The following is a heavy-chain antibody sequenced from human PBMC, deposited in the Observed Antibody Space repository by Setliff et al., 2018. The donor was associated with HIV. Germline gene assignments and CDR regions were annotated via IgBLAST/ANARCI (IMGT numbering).Heavy chain of an antibody. J-gene: IGHJ4*02. CDR3: AKELDCGGDCFAYFDS. D-gene: IGHD2-21*02. Sequence: GGSLRLSCAASGFTFSSYSMNWVRQAPGKGLEWVPYISSSSSTIYYADSVKGRFTISRDNRKNSLYLQKNSLTDEDTAWCYCAKELDCGGDCFAYFDSWGQGTLVTVSS. V-gene: IGHV3-48*02. CDR1: GFTFSSYS. CDR2: ISSSSSTI.